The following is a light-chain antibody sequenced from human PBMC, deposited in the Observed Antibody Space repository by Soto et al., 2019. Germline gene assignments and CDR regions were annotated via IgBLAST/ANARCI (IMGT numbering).Light chain of an antibody. J-gene: IGKJ1*01. CDR3: QQYGSSPTWT. CDR2: GAS. Sequence: EIVMTQSPVTLSLSPGERATLSCRASQSVSSSYLAWYQQKPGQAPRLLSYGASTRATGIPDRFSGSGSGTDFTLTISRLEPEDSAVYYCQQYGSSPTWTFGQGTKV. CDR1: QSVSSSY. V-gene: IGKV3-20*01.